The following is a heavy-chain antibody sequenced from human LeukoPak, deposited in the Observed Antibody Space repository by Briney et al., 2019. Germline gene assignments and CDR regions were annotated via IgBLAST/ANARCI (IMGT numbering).Heavy chain of an antibody. V-gene: IGHV3-21*01. CDR2: ITNTGISI. J-gene: IGHJ4*02. CDR1: GFTFSSYI. D-gene: IGHD3-16*01. CDR3: VREMRLASAEWTTSSRFDS. Sequence: GGSLRLSCAASGFTFSSYIMNWVRQDPGKGLEWVSSITNTGISIYYAESVEGRFTISRDNVNNSLYLQMHSLRVEDTAVYYCVREMRLASAEWTTSSRFDSWGQGTLVTVSS.